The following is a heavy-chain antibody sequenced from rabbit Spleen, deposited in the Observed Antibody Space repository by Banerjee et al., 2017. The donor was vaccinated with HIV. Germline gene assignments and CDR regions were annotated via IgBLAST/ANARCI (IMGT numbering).Heavy chain of an antibody. J-gene: IGHJ4*01. CDR3: ARGSAAMTMLITGYYLGL. CDR1: GFDFSSYY. CDR2: IDPIFGST. D-gene: IGHD2-1*01. Sequence: QLKETGGGLVQPGGSLTLSCKASGFDFSSYYMSWVRQAPGKGLEWIGYIDPIFGSTYYASWVNGRFTISSHNAQNTLYLQLNSLTVADTATYFCARGSAAMTMLITGYYLGLWSPGTLVTVS. V-gene: IGHV1S7*01.